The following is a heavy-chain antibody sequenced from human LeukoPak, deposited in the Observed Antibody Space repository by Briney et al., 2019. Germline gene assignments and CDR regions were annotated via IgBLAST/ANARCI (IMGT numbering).Heavy chain of an antibody. CDR2: IIPIFGTA. J-gene: IGHJ4*02. V-gene: IGHV1-69*05. D-gene: IGHD3-22*01. CDR1: GGAFSSYA. CDR3: ARERHDGSGYYPRPRDY. Sequence: SVKVSCKASGGAFSSYAISWVPQAPGQGLEGMGKIIPIFGTANYAQKFQGRGTITTDESTSTAYMELSSLRSEDTAVYYCARERHDGSGYYPRPRDYWGQGTLVTGSS.